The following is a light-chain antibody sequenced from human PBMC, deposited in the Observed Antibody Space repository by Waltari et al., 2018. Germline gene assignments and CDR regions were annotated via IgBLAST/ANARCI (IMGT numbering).Light chain of an antibody. CDR3: QQYNSYST. V-gene: IGKV1-5*03. CDR1: HTLNTW. CDR2: QTS. J-gene: IGKJ2*01. Sequence: DIEMTQSPSFLSASVGDRVTITCRASHTLNTWLAWYQQKPGKPPRVLIYQTSTLETGVPSRFSGSASGTEFTLTISSLQPDDSATYYCQQYNSYSTFGQGTKLEIK.